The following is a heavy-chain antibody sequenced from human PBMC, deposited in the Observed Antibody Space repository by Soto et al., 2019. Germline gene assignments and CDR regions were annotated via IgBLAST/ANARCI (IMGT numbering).Heavy chain of an antibody. CDR1: GCSLGSSSYY. J-gene: IGHJ4*02. V-gene: IGHV4-39*01. CDR2: IYYSGST. CDR3: ARQDIVLMVYANDY. Sequence: SETRSRTGTVAGCSLGSSSYYLRVIRQPPWKGLGWFGRIYYSGSTYYNPSLKSRVPLSVDTSKNQFSLKPRSVTAADTAVYYCARQDIVLMVYANDYWGQGTLVTVS. D-gene: IGHD2-8*01.